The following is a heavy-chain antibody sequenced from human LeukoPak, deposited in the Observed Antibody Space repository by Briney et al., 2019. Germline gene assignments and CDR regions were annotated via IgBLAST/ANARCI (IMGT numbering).Heavy chain of an antibody. Sequence: GGSLRLSCAASGFTFSSYAMTWVRQAPGKGLEWVSSISNNGGRTYYADSLKGRFTISRDNSKNTLYLQMNSLRAEDTAVYYCARDRPFGGVLNFDYWGQGTLVTVSS. D-gene: IGHD3-16*01. CDR3: ARDRPFGGVLNFDY. J-gene: IGHJ4*02. CDR1: GFTFSSYA. CDR2: ISNNGGRT. V-gene: IGHV3-23*01.